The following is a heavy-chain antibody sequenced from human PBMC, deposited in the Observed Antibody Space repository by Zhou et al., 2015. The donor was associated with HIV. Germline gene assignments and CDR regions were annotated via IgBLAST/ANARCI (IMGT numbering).Heavy chain of an antibody. CDR3: ARDPYRPRGSGNYYYAMDV. Sequence: QVQLVQSGAEVKEPGSSVKVSCMASGGTFRNYAISWVRQAPGQGLEWMGGFIPMFGTAQTAQRFQGRVTLTADESSITSYMEVSSLRFDDTAVYYCARDPYRPRGSGNYYYAMDVWGQGTTVTVSS. CDR1: GGTFRNYA. D-gene: IGHD3-10*01. CDR2: FIPMFGTA. J-gene: IGHJ6*02. V-gene: IGHV1-69*01.